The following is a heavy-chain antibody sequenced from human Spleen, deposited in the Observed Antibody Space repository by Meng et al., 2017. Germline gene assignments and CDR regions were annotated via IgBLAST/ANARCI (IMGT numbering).Heavy chain of an antibody. J-gene: IGHJ4*02. CDR2: INHSGST. CDR1: GGSFSGYY. CDR3: ASGDITNFDY. Sequence: QVQLQQWGAGLLKPSETLSLTCAVYGGSFSGYYWSWIRQPPGKGLEWIGEINHSGSTNYNPSLKSRVTISVDTSKNQFSLKLSSVTAADTAVYYCASGDITNFDYWGQGTLVTVSS. V-gene: IGHV4-34*01. D-gene: IGHD1-20*01.